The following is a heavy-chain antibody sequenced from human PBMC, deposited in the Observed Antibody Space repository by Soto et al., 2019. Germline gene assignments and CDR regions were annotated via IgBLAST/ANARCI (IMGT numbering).Heavy chain of an antibody. D-gene: IGHD5-18*01. CDR2: ISWNSGSI. CDR3: AKAVKARGYSYGYDY. V-gene: IGHV3-9*01. Sequence: EVQLVESGGGLVQPGRSLRLSCAASGFTFDDYAMHWVRQAPGKGLEWVSGISWNSGSIGYADSVKGRFTISRDNAKNSLYLQMNSLRAEDTALYYCAKAVKARGYSYGYDYWGQGTLVTVSS. CDR1: GFTFDDYA. J-gene: IGHJ4*02.